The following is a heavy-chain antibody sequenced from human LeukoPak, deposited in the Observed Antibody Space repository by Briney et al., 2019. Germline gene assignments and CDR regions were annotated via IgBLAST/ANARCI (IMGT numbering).Heavy chain of an antibody. J-gene: IGHJ4*02. Sequence: GRSLRLSCEVSGFTFSNYAVHWVRQAPGRGLEWVAVISHDDGSNTYYADSVKGRFTVSRDNSKNTLYLLMNSLRLEDMAMYFCARRDAYNLDYWGRGALVTVSS. D-gene: IGHD5-24*01. CDR2: ISHDDGSNT. CDR3: ARRDAYNLDY. CDR1: GFTFSNYA. V-gene: IGHV3-30*04.